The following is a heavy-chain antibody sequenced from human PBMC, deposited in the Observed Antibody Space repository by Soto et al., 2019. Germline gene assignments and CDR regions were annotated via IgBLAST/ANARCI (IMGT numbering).Heavy chain of an antibody. CDR2: INHSGST. V-gene: IGHV4-34*01. D-gene: IGHD6-13*01. CDR3: ARGARLAAAGNDYYYYGMDV. Sequence: QVQLQQWGAGLLKPSETLSLTCAVYGGSFSGYYWSWIRQPPGKGLEWIGEINHSGSTNDNPSLKSRVTISVDTSKNQFSLKLSSVTAADTAVYYCARGARLAAAGNDYYYYGMDVWGQGTTVTVSS. J-gene: IGHJ6*02. CDR1: GGSFSGYY.